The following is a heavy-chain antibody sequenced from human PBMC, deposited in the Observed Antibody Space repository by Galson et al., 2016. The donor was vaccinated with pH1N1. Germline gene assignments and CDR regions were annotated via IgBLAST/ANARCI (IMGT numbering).Heavy chain of an antibody. CDR3: ARVRSSGLYYGRPDY. D-gene: IGHD6-19*01. CDR1: GFTFSVFA. J-gene: IGHJ4*02. CDR2: ISSSGDNI. V-gene: IGHV3-30-3*01. Sequence: SLRLSCAASGFTFSVFAMHWVRQAPGEGLEWVAVISSSGDNIFYADSVKGRFTISRDSSKNTLYLQMNNLRPEDTDFYYCARVRSSGLYYGRPDYWGQGTLVTVSS.